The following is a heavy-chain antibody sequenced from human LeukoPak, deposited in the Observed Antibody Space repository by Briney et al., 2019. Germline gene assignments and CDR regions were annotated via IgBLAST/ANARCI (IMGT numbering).Heavy chain of an antibody. Sequence: GASVKVSCKASGYTFTGYYMHWVRQAPGQGLEWMGWINPNSGGTNYAQKFQGWVTMTRDTSISTAYMELSRLRSGDTAVYYCARTLAGYYYYGMDVWGQGTTVTVSS. J-gene: IGHJ6*02. CDR1: GYTFTGYY. CDR2: INPNSGGT. CDR3: ARTLAGYYYYGMDV. V-gene: IGHV1-2*04. D-gene: IGHD6-19*01.